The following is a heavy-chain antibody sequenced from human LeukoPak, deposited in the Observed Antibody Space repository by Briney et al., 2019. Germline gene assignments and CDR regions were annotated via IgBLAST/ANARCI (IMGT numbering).Heavy chain of an antibody. CDR3: ARRAGSYSHSYDY. J-gene: IGHJ4*02. Sequence: PGGSLRLSCAASGFTFSSYHMNWVRQAPGKGLEWVSSITSSSSYIYYADSVKGRFTISRDNAKNSLYLQMNSLRAEDTAVYYCARRAGSYSHSYDYWGQGTLVTVSS. D-gene: IGHD2-15*01. V-gene: IGHV3-21*04. CDR2: ITSSSSYI. CDR1: GFTFSSYH.